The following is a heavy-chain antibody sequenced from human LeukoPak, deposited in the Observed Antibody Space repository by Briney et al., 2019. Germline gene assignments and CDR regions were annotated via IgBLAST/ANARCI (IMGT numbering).Heavy chain of an antibody. D-gene: IGHD3-3*01. Sequence: SETLSLTCTASGGSISSYYWSWIRQPPGKGLEWIGYIYYSGSTNYNPSLKSRVTISVDTSKNQFSLKLSSVTAADTAVYYCARAGGYYGYFDYWGQGTLVTVSS. J-gene: IGHJ4*02. V-gene: IGHV4-59*01. CDR1: GGSISSYY. CDR3: ARAGGYYGYFDY. CDR2: IYYSGST.